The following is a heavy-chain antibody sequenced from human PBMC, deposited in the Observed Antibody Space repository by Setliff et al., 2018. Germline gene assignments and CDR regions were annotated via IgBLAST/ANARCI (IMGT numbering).Heavy chain of an antibody. CDR2: ISPANGNT. J-gene: IGHJ6*04. D-gene: IGHD3-10*01. CDR1: GYNFISYG. V-gene: IGHV1-18*01. CDR3: ARGTDYHGSGSYWAKDV. Sequence: ASVKVSCKASGYNFISYGISWVRQAPGQGLEWMGWISPANGNTNYIQVRDRVSMTRDTSITTVYMDLSSLKSDDTAVYYCARGTDYHGSGSYWAKDVWGKGTTVTVSS.